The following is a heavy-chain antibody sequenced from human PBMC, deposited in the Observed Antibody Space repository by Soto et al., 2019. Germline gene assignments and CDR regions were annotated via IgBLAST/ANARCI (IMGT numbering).Heavy chain of an antibody. CDR2: TYYRSKWYN. J-gene: IGHJ5*02. V-gene: IGHV6-1*01. CDR1: GDSVSSNSAA. CDR3: ARDAYLFCTNGVCHEYNWFDP. D-gene: IGHD2-8*01. Sequence: PSQTLSLTCAISGDSVSSNSAAWNWIRQSPSRGLEWLGRTYYRSKWYNDYAVSVKSRITINPDTSKNQFSLQLNSVTPEDTAVYYCARDAYLFCTNGVCHEYNWFDPWGQGTLVTVSS.